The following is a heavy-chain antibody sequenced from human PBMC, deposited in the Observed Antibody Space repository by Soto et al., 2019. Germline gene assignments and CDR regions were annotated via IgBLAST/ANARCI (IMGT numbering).Heavy chain of an antibody. V-gene: IGHV3-30-3*01. CDR3: ARDASSRGYYYGMDV. J-gene: IGHJ6*02. Sequence: GGSLRLSCAAFGFKISSSSMNWVRQAPGKGLEWVAVISYDGSNKYYADSVKGRFTISRDNSKNTLYLQMNSLRAEDTAVYYCARDASSRGYYYGMDVWGQGTTVTVSS. CDR1: GFKISSSS. D-gene: IGHD2-2*01. CDR2: ISYDGSNK.